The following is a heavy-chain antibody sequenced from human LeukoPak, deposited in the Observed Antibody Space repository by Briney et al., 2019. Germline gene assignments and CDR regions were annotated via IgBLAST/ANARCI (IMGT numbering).Heavy chain of an antibody. CDR3: ARVGSGSFDY. V-gene: IGHV4-59*01. CDR1: GGSINSYY. CDR2: SYDSGST. Sequence: SETLSLTCTVSGGSINSYYWSWIRQPPGKGLEWIGYSYDSGSTYCNPSLKTRVTISVDTSKNQFSLKLSSVTAADTAVYYCARVGSGSFDYWGQGTLVTVSS. D-gene: IGHD6-19*01. J-gene: IGHJ4*02.